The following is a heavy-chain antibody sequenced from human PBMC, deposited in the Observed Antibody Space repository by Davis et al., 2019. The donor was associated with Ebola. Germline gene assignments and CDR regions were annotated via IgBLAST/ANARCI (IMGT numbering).Heavy chain of an antibody. J-gene: IGHJ4*02. CDR2: INAGNGNT. V-gene: IGHV1-3*01. CDR3: ASQQPGYCSSTSCYSSSGWYPRMSY. Sequence: ASVKVSCKASGGTFSSYAISWVRQAPGQRLEWMGWINAGNGNTKYSQKFQGRVTITRDTSASTAYMELSSLRSEDTAVYYCASQQPGYCSSTSCYSSSGWYPRMSYWGQGTLVTVSS. D-gene: IGHD2-2*02. CDR1: GGTFSSYA.